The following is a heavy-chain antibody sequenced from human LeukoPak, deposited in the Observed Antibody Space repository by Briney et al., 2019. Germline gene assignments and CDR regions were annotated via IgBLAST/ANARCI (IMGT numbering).Heavy chain of an antibody. CDR2: ISTDTGDT. V-gene: IGHV1-2*02. CDR3: AGLGSTLEGRIDP. Sequence: ASVKVSCKASGYHFTGYHVHWVRQAPGQGLEWMGRISTDTGDTDNAQNFQGRLTMTRDMSINTAYMELTSLTSDDTAVYYCAGLGSTLEGRIDPWGQGTPVTVSS. J-gene: IGHJ5*02. CDR1: GYHFTGYH. D-gene: IGHD1-1*01.